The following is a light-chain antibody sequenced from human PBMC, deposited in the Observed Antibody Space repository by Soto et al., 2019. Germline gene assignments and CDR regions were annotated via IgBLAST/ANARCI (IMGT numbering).Light chain of an antibody. J-gene: IGKJ5*01. Sequence: EFVLTQSPGTLSLSPGERATLSCRASQTVRNNYLAWYQQKPGQAPRLLIYDASSRATGIPDRFSGGGSGTDFTLTISRLEPEDFAVYYCQQYNKWPITFGQGTRLEIK. CDR3: QQYNKWPIT. CDR2: DAS. V-gene: IGKV3-20*01. CDR1: QTVRNNY.